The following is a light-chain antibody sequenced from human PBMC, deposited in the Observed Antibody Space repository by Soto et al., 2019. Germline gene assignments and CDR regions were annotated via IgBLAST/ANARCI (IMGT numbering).Light chain of an antibody. J-gene: IGLJ2*01. CDR1: SSDVGGYDF. V-gene: IGLV2-14*01. Sequence: QSALTQPASVSGSPGQSITISCTGSSSDVGGYDFVSWYQQHPGKAPKLLIYEVFNRPSGVSNRFSGYKSANTASLTISGLQAEDEADYYCSSYTPSSTLILFGGGTKLTVL. CDR3: SSYTPSSTLIL. CDR2: EVF.